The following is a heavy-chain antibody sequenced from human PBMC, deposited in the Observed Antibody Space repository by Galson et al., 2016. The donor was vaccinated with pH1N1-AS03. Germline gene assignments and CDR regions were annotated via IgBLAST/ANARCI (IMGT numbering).Heavy chain of an antibody. CDR3: AKDENYDFWVGYFGPDF. V-gene: IGHV1-2*02. CDR1: GYTFTAYY. J-gene: IGHJ4*02. Sequence: SVKVSCKASGYTFTAYYMHWVRQAPGQGLEWMGWINADSGDKNYAPKFRGRVTLTRDTSNSPAYLELSTLRSHDTAVYYCAKDENYDFWVGYFGPDFWGQGTLITVSS. CDR2: INADSGDK. D-gene: IGHD3-3*01.